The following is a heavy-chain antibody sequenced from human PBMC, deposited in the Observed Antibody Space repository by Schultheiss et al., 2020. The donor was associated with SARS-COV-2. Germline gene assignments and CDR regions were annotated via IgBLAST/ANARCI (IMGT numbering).Heavy chain of an antibody. Sequence: SETLSLTCAVSGGSISSSNWWSWVRQPPGKGLEWIGEIYHSGSTYYNPSLKSRVTISVDRSKNQFSLKLSSVTAADTAVYYCASRVPAAALDYWGQGTLVTVSS. CDR3: ASRVPAAALDY. J-gene: IGHJ4*02. CDR2: IYHSGST. V-gene: IGHV4-4*02. D-gene: IGHD2-2*01. CDR1: GGSISSSNW.